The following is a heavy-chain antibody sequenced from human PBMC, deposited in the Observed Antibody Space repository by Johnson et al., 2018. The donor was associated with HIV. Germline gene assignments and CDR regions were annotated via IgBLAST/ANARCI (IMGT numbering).Heavy chain of an antibody. CDR1: GFTFSNYP. CDR2: ISFDGSNK. D-gene: IGHD3-16*01. CDR3: ARGGSDAFDI. J-gene: IGHJ3*02. Sequence: QVHLAESGGGVVRPGRSLRLSCAASGFTFSNYPMHWVRQAPGKGLEWVAVISFDGSNKYYTDSVTGRFTISRDNSKNTLFLQMNSLRAADTALYYCARGGSDAFDIWGQGTMVTVSS. V-gene: IGHV3-30*14.